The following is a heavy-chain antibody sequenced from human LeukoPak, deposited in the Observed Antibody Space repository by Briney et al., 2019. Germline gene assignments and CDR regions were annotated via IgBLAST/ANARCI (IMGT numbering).Heavy chain of an antibody. J-gene: IGHJ4*02. Sequence: PGGSLRLSCAASGFSVSSNFMNWVRQAPGKGLEWVSVIYSGGGIYYAESVKGRFTISRDNSKNTLYLQMNSLRAEDTAVYYCARDRIEAAGSDYWGQGILVTVSS. V-gene: IGHV3-53*01. CDR2: IYSGGGI. CDR1: GFSVSSNF. CDR3: ARDRIEAAGSDY. D-gene: IGHD6-13*01.